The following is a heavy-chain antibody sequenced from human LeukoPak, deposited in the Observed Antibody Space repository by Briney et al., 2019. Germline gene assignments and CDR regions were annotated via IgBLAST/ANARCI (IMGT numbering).Heavy chain of an antibody. D-gene: IGHD2-21*01. Sequence: SVKVSCKASGGTFSSYAISWVRQAPGQGLEWMGRIIPILGIANYAQKFQGRVTITADKSTSTAYMELSSLRSEDTAVYYCARDSVVEHPDYFDYWGQGTLVTVSS. CDR1: GGTFSSYA. CDR2: IIPILGIA. V-gene: IGHV1-69*04. J-gene: IGHJ4*02. CDR3: ARDSVVEHPDYFDY.